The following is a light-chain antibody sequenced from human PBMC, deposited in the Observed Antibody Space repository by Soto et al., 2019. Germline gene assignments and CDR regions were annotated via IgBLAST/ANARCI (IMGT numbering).Light chain of an antibody. V-gene: IGKV3-20*01. CDR3: HHFGSSRHT. CDR2: GSS. CDR1: PSVSSSY. Sequence: EIVLTQSPGTLSLSPGEKITLSCRASPSVSSSYLAWYQQKPGQAPRLLLYGSSRRATGIPDRFSGGESGTDFTLTVSRLEPEDFAVYYCHHFGSSRHTFGQGTKVEIK. J-gene: IGKJ2*01.